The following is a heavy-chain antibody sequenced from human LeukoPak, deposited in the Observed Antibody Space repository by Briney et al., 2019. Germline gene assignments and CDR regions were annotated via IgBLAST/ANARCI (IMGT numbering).Heavy chain of an antibody. D-gene: IGHD1-26*01. CDR2: TRSDGSDK. J-gene: IGHJ4*02. Sequence: GGFLRLSCVTSGFIFSSYGMHWVRQAPGKGLELVAFTRSDGSDKYYTGSVKGRFTIFRDNSKNTLFLQMNSLRVEDTAVYYCGKHDSASDYWGQGTLVTVSS. CDR1: GFIFSSYG. CDR3: GKHDSASDY. V-gene: IGHV3-30*02.